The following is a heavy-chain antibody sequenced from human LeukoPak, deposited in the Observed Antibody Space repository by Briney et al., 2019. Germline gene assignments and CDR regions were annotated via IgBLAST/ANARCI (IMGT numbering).Heavy chain of an antibody. CDR1: GFTFSSYW. Sequence: GGSLRLSCAASGFTFSSYWMSWVRQAPGKGLEWVANIKQDGSEKYYVDSVKGRFTISRDNAYNSVYLQMNSLRAEDTAVYYCSRDPPRRGDAFDLWGQGTMVTVSS. J-gene: IGHJ3*01. CDR2: IKQDGSEK. V-gene: IGHV3-7*01. CDR3: SRDPPRRGDAFDL.